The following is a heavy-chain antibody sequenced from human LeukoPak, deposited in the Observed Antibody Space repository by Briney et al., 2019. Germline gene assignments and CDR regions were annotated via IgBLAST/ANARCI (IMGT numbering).Heavy chain of an antibody. CDR2: TYYSGST. CDR3: ARANPNQSDAFDI. J-gene: IGHJ3*02. V-gene: IGHV4-30-4*01. Sequence: SETLSLTCTVSGGSISSGDYYWSWIRQSPGKGLEWIGYTYYSGSTYYNPSLKSRVTISVDTSKNQFSLKLSSVTAADTAVYYCARANPNQSDAFDIWGQGTMVTVSS. CDR1: GGSISSGDYY. D-gene: IGHD1-14*01.